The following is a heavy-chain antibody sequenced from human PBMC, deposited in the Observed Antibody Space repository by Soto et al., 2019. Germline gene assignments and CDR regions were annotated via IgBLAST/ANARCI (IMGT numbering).Heavy chain of an antibody. CDR1: GGSMRSGGYY. J-gene: IGHJ4*02. V-gene: IGHV4-31*03. CDR2: IYYSGST. CDR3: TRSFTGHSDY. Sequence: QVQLQESGPGLLKPSQTLSLICTVSGGSMRSGGYYWSWIRQHPGKGLEGIGYIYYSGSTYYNPSRASRVSISINTSKNQFSLKLNSVTAADTAVYYCTRSFTGHSDYWGQGTLVTVSS.